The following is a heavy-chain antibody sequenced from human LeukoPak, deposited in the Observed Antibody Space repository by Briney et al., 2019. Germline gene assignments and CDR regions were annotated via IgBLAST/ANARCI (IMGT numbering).Heavy chain of an antibody. J-gene: IGHJ3*02. CDR3: AGEGLDVDAFDI. D-gene: IGHD5-12*01. V-gene: IGHV1-46*01. Sequence: ASVKVSCKASGYTFTSYYMHWVRQAPGQGLEWMGIINPSGGSTSYAQKFQGRVTMTRDMSTSTVYMELSSLRSEDTAVYYCAGEGLDVDAFDIWGQGTMVTVSS. CDR2: INPSGGST. CDR1: GYTFTSYY.